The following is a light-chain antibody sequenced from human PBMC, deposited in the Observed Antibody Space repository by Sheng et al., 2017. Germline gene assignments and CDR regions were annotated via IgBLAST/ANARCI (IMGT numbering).Light chain of an antibody. CDR3: AAWDDSLNGWV. V-gene: IGLV1-36*01. CDR1: TSNIGKNP. J-gene: IGLJ3*02. Sequence: SVLTQPPSVSEAPRQTVTISCSGSTSNIGKNPVNWYQQLPGQAPKLLIFYDDMMPSGVSDRFSGSKSGTSASLAISELQSEDEAGYYCAAWDDSLNGWVFGGGTKLTVL. CDR2: YDD.